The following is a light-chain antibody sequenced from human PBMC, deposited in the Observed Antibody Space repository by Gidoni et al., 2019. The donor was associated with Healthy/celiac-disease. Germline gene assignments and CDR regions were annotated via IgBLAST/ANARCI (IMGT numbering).Light chain of an antibody. J-gene: IGLJ1*01. CDR2: EVS. V-gene: IGLV2-14*01. CDR3: SSYTSSSTLYV. Sequence: QSALTQPASVSGSPGQSITISCTGTSSYVGGYNYVSWYQQHPGKAPKPMIYEVSNRPSGVPDRFSGSKSGNTASLTISGLQAEDEADYYCSSYTSSSTLYVFGTGTKVTVL. CDR1: SSYVGGYNY.